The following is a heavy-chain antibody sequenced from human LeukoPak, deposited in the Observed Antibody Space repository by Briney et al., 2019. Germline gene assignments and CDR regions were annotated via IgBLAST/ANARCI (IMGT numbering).Heavy chain of an antibody. J-gene: IGHJ4*02. Sequence: GGSLRLSCTVSGFTVSSNSMSWVRQASGKGLEWVSFIYSDNTHYSDSVKGRFTISRDNSKNTLYLQMNSLRAEDTAVYYCARSGGGYSSGWFYWGQGTLVTVSS. CDR2: IYSDNT. CDR3: ARSGGGYSSGWFY. V-gene: IGHV3-53*01. CDR1: GFTVSSNS. D-gene: IGHD6-19*01.